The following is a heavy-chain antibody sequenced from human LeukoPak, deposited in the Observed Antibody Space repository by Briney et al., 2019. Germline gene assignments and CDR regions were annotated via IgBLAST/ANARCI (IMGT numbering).Heavy chain of an antibody. Sequence: RGSPRLSCAASWITLSSYVMHWVGQAPGKGLGGEAVISSDGSNKYYAASVQGRFNISRDNSKNTLYLQMNSLRAVDTPLYYFTKDGSGSLWGYYFNYSGQGTLVSVSA. V-gene: IGHV3-30*18. CDR2: ISSDGSNK. CDR1: WITLSSYV. J-gene: IGHJ4*02. CDR3: TKDGSGSLWGYYFNY. D-gene: IGHD1-26*01.